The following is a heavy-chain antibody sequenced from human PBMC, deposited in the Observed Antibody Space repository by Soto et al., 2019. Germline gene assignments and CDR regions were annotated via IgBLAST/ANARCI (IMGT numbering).Heavy chain of an antibody. CDR1: DGSSNNYY. Sequence: QVQLQQWGAGLLKPSETLSLTCAVYDGSSNNYYWSWIRQPPGKGLEWIGEINHSGSTNYNASLKSRVTISVDTSKKQFSLEVRFATAADTAVFYCARGGLIRGVLYYWGQGTLVTVSS. J-gene: IGHJ4*02. CDR3: ARGGLIRGVLYY. V-gene: IGHV4-34*01. D-gene: IGHD3-10*01. CDR2: INHSGST.